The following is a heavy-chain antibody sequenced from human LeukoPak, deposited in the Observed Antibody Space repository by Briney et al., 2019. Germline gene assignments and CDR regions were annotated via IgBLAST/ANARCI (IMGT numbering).Heavy chain of an antibody. J-gene: IGHJ4*02. CDR1: GFSLRNYG. CDR3: AREGPPA. Sequence: GGSLRLSCAVSGFSLRNYGMHWVRQAPGKGLEWVIYLRHDEDNKYDVEGRFTISRDNAKNSLYLQMNSLRAEDTAVYYCAREGPPAWGQGTLVTVSS. V-gene: IGHV3-30*02. CDR2: LRHDEDNK.